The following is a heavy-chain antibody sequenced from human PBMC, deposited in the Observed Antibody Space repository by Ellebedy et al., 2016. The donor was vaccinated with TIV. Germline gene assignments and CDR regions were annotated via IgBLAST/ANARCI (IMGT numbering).Heavy chain of an antibody. CDR2: IHHSGMT. V-gene: IGHV4-4*02. CDR1: GDSLSSDNW. D-gene: IGHD6-19*01. Sequence: MPGGSLRLSCAVSGDSLSSDNWWNWVRQPPGKGLQWIGEIHHSGMTNRNPSLKSRVTMSVDKSKNQFSLSLSSLSAADTAVYYCASSSGWYRLDYWGQGTLVTVSS. J-gene: IGHJ4*02. CDR3: ASSSGWYRLDY.